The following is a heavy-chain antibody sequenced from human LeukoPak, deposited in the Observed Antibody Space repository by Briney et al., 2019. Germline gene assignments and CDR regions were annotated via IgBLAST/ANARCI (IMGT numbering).Heavy chain of an antibody. Sequence: GGSLRLSCAASGFTFSSYAMGWVRQAPGKGLEWVSAITASGGNTYYADSVKGRFTISRDNSKNTLYLQMNSLRAEDTAVYHCAKRPDQIGYWGQGTLVTVSS. CDR3: AKRPDQIGY. CDR1: GFTFSSYA. V-gene: IGHV3-23*01. J-gene: IGHJ4*02. CDR2: ITASGGNT.